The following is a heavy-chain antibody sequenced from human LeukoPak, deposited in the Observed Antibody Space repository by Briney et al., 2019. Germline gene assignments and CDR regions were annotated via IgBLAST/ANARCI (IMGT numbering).Heavy chain of an antibody. CDR2: ISYDGSNK. J-gene: IGHJ1*01. CDR1: GFTFSSYA. V-gene: IGHV3-30-3*01. CDR3: ARVVVPAAIRGYFQH. Sequence: PGRSLRLSCAASGFTFSSYAMHWVRQAPGKRLEWVAVISYDGSNKYYANSVKGRFTISRDNSKNTLYLQMNSLRAEDTAVYYCARVVVPAAIRGYFQHWGQGTLVTVSS. D-gene: IGHD2-2*02.